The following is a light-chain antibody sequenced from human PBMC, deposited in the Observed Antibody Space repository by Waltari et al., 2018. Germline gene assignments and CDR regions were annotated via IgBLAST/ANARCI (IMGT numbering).Light chain of an antibody. CDR2: EVS. CDR1: SSDVGDYNY. J-gene: IGLJ2*01. Sequence: QSALTQSPSASGSPGPSVTIPCTGISSDVGDYNYVPWYQQPPGKAPKDMIYEVSKRPSGVPDRFSGSKSGNTASLTVSGLQAEDEADYYCSSYAGSNNFVVFGGGTKLTVL. CDR3: SSYAGSNNFVV. V-gene: IGLV2-8*01.